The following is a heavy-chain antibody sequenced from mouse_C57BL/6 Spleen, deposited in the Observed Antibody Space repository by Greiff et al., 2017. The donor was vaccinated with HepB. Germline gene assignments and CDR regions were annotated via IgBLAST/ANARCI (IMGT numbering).Heavy chain of an antibody. D-gene: IGHD1-2*01. V-gene: IGHV1-82*01. CDR1: GYAFSSSW. Sequence: QVQLQQSGPELVKPGASVKISCKASGYAFSSSWMNWVKQRPGKGLEWIGRIYPGDGDTNYNGKFKGKATLTADKSSITAYMQLSSLTSEDSAVYFCARSGSRGDYFDYWGQGTTLTVSS. CDR3: ARSGSRGDYFDY. CDR2: IYPGDGDT. J-gene: IGHJ2*01.